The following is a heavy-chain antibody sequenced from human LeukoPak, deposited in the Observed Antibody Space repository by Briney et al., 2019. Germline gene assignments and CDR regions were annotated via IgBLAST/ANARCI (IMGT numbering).Heavy chain of an antibody. Sequence: PGGSLRLSCAASGFTFSTSWMHWVRQAPGKGLEGVANIKQDGSEKYYMDSVKGRFTISRDNGKNSLYLQMSSLRVDDTAVYYCVSLSSPGWGQGTLVTVSS. J-gene: IGHJ4*02. CDR3: VSLSSPG. D-gene: IGHD3-16*02. CDR1: GFTFSTSW. CDR2: IKQDGSEK. V-gene: IGHV3-7*01.